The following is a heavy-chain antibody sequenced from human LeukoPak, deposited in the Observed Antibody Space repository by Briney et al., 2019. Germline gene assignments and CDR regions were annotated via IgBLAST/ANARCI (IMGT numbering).Heavy chain of an antibody. CDR2: IYYSGST. V-gene: IGHV4-59*01. Sequence: SETLSLTCTVSDGSISSYYWSWIRQPPGKGLEWIGYIYYSGSTNYNPSLKSRVTISVDTSKNQFSLKLSSVTAADTAVYYCASGAAAGTVFDYWGQGTLVTVSS. CDR1: DGSISSYY. J-gene: IGHJ4*02. CDR3: ASGAAAGTVFDY. D-gene: IGHD6-13*01.